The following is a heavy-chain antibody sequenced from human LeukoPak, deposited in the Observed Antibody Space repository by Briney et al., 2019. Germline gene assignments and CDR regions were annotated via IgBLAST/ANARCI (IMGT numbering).Heavy chain of an antibody. J-gene: IGHJ3*02. CDR3: ARDSYDSSGYYGAFDI. V-gene: IGHV1-2*02. CDR1: GYTFTGYY. Sequence: ASVKVSCKASGYTFTGYYMHWVRQAPGQGLEWMGWINPNSGGTNYAQKFQGRVTMTRDTSTSTVYMELSSLRSEDTAVYYCARDSYDSSGYYGAFDIWGQGTMVTVSS. CDR2: INPNSGGT. D-gene: IGHD3-22*01.